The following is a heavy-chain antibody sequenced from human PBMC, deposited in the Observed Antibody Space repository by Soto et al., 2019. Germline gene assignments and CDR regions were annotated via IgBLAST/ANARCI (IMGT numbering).Heavy chain of an antibody. Sequence: QVQLQESGPGLVKPSQTLSLTCTVSGGSISSGGYYWSWIRQHPGKGLEWIGYIYYSGSTYYNPSLKSRVTLSVDTSKNQFSLKLSSVTAADTAVYYCARGAYYYDSSGSHKAFDIWGQGTMVTVSS. V-gene: IGHV4-31*03. CDR2: IYYSGST. D-gene: IGHD3-22*01. CDR3: ARGAYYYDSSGSHKAFDI. CDR1: GGSISSGGYY. J-gene: IGHJ3*02.